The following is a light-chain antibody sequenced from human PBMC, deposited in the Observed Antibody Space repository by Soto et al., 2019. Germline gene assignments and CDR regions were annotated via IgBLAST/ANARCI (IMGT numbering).Light chain of an antibody. CDR1: QYVSSSY. Sequence: EIVLTQSPGTLSLSPGERATLSCRASQYVSSSYLAWYQQKPGQAPRLLIYGASRRATGIPDRFSGSGSGTDFTLTISRLEPEDFAVYYCQQYGSSPLYTFGQGTKLEIK. CDR3: QQYGSSPLYT. V-gene: IGKV3-20*01. CDR2: GAS. J-gene: IGKJ2*01.